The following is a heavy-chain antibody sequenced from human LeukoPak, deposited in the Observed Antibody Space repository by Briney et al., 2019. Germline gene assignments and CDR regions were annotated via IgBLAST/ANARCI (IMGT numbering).Heavy chain of an antibody. Sequence: GGSLGLSCAASGFTFSSYAMSWVRQAPGKGLEWVSAISGSGGSTYYADSVKGRFTISRDNSKNTLYLQMNSLRAEDTAVYYCAKDPYYYGSGSYTPFDYWGQGTLVTVSS. D-gene: IGHD3-10*01. CDR2: ISGSGGST. CDR3: AKDPYYYGSGSYTPFDY. V-gene: IGHV3-23*01. J-gene: IGHJ4*02. CDR1: GFTFSSYA.